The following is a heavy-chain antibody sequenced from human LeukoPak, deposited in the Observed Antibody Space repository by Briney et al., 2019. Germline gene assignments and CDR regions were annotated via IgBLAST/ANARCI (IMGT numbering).Heavy chain of an antibody. CDR1: GGSISSSSYY. CDR2: IYYSGST. Sequence: TSETLSLTCTVSGGSISSSSYYWGWIRQPPGKGLEWIGSIYYSGSTYYNPSLKSRVTISVDTSKNQFSLKLSSVTAADTAVYYCARDVPYCSGGSCYPVYWGQGTLVTVSS. V-gene: IGHV4-39*07. CDR3: ARDVPYCSGGSCYPVY. D-gene: IGHD2-15*01. J-gene: IGHJ4*02.